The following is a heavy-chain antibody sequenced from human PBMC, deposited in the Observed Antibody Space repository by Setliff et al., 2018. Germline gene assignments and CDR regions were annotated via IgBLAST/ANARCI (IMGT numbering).Heavy chain of an antibody. CDR2: IYHSGST. CDR1: GYSISSGYY. CDR3: ARHGLQFLEWLSAFDY. D-gene: IGHD3-3*01. J-gene: IGHJ4*02. V-gene: IGHV4-38-2*01. Sequence: SETLSLTCSVSGYSISSGYYWGWIRQPPGKGLEWIGNIYHSGSTYYNPSLKSRVTISVDTSKNRFSLKLTSVTAADTAVYYCARHGLQFLEWLSAFDYWGQGTLVTVSS.